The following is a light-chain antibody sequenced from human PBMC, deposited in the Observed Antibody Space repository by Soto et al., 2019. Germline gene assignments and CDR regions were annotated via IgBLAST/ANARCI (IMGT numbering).Light chain of an antibody. CDR3: QQRDSWPIT. J-gene: IGKJ5*01. CDR2: GAS. CDR1: QSVSSN. Sequence: EIVMTQSPATLSLSPVERSTLSCRASQSVSSNLAWYQQKPGQAPRLLIYGASTRATGIPARFSGSGSGTEFTLTINSLEPDDFAVYYCQQRDSWPITFGQGTRLEI. V-gene: IGKV3-15*01.